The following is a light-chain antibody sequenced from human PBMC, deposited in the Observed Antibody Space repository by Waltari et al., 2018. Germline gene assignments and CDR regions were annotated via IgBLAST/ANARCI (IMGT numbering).Light chain of an antibody. J-gene: IGKJ4*01. CDR1: QSVSSY. Sequence: ETVLTQSPATLSLSPGERATLSCRASQSVSSYLAWYQQKPGQAPRLLIYDASNRATGIPARFSGSGSGTDFTLTISSLEPEDFVVYYCHQRTNWPLTFGGGTKVEIK. CDR2: DAS. V-gene: IGKV3-11*01. CDR3: HQRTNWPLT.